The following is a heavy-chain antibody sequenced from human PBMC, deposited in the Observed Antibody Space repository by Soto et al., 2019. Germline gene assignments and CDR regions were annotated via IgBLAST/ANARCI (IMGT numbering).Heavy chain of an antibody. V-gene: IGHV3-30*04. CDR1: GFTFTTYA. J-gene: IGHJ1*01. CDR3: AKERLSSGWYEYFQY. CDR2: ISYDGSNK. D-gene: IGHD6-19*01. Sequence: QVQLVESGGGVVQPGRSLRLSCAASGFTFTTYAMHWIRQAPGKGLEWVAVISYDGSNKLYADSVKGRFTISRDNSKNTLYLQMNSLRAEHPAVYYCAKERLSSGWYEYFQYWGQGTLVTVSS.